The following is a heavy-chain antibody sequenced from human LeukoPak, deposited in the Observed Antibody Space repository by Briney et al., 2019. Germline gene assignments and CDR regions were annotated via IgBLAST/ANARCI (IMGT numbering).Heavy chain of an antibody. CDR3: AKDIGFTMVRGFITQSGDFDC. CDR2: ISGRGGST. J-gene: IGHJ4*02. CDR1: GFTFSNYA. D-gene: IGHD3-10*01. V-gene: IGHV3-23*01. Sequence: GGSLRLSCAASGFTFSNYAMSWVGQAPGKGLEWASAISGRGGSTYYADSVKGRFTISRDNSKNTLYLQMNSLRAEDTAVYYCAKDIGFTMVRGFITQSGDFDCWGQGTLVTVSS.